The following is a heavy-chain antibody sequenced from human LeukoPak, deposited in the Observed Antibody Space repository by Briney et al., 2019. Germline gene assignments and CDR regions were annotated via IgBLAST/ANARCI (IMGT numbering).Heavy chain of an antibody. D-gene: IGHD2-8*01. CDR1: GFTFSSYA. CDR3: ARDRHCTNGVCYPYYYYYGMDV. CDR2: IWYDGSNK. V-gene: IGHV3-33*08. J-gene: IGHJ6*02. Sequence: GRSLRLSCAASGFTFSSYAMHWVRQAPGKGLEWVAVIWYDGSNKYYADSVKGRFTISRDNSKNTLYLQMNSLRAEDTAVYYCARDRHCTNGVCYPYYYYYGMDVWGQGTTVTVSS.